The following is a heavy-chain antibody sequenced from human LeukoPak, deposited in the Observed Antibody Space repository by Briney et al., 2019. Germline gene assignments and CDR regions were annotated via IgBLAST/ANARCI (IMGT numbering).Heavy chain of an antibody. V-gene: IGHV3-23*01. Sequence: PGGSLRLSCAASGFTFNSYAMTWVRQAPGKGLEWISSISGNGGSTYYTDSVKGRFTISRDNSKNTLYLQMNSLRAEDTAAYYCAKDLRVIVVTYYMDVWGKGTTVTASS. CDR3: AKDLRVIVVTYYMDV. J-gene: IGHJ6*03. CDR1: GFTFNSYA. CDR2: ISGNGGST. D-gene: IGHD2-2*01.